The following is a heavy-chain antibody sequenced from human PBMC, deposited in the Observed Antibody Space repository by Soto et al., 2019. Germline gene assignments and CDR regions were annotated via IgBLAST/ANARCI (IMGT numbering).Heavy chain of an antibody. CDR3: ARGRYGDY. Sequence: QVHLVQSGAEVKKPGASVKVSWKGSGYGFTTYGITWVRQAPGQGLEWMAWISAHNGNTNYAQKLQGRVTVTRDTSTSTAYMELRSLRSDDTAVYYCARGRYGDYWGQGALVTLPS. V-gene: IGHV1-18*01. D-gene: IGHD1-1*01. CDR1: GYGFTTYG. J-gene: IGHJ4*02. CDR2: ISAHNGNT.